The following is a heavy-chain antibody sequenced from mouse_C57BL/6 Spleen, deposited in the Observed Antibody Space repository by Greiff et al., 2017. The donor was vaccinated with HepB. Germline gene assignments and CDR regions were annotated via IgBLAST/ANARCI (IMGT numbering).Heavy chain of an antibody. CDR3: AREEDGYDGSFFDY. CDR2: IYPRSGNT. J-gene: IGHJ2*01. CDR1: GYTFTSYG. D-gene: IGHD2-2*01. Sequence: QVQLKESGAELARPGASVKLSCKASGYTFTSYGISWVQQRTGQGLEWIGEIYPRSGNTYYNEKFKGKATLTADKSSSTAYMELRSLTSEDSAVYFCAREEDGYDGSFFDYWGQGTTLTVSS. V-gene: IGHV1-81*01.